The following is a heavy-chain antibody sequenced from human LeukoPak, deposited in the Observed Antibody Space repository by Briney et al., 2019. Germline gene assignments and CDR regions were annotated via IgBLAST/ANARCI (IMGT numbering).Heavy chain of an antibody. CDR1: GFTFSNAW. D-gene: IGHD1-26*01. J-gene: IGHJ4*02. CDR3: TTVPDGGSYSRFDY. CDR2: IKSKTDGGTT. Sequence: GGSLRLSCAASGFTFSNAWMSWVRQAPGKGLEWVGRIKSKTDGGTTDYAAPVKGRFTISRDDSKNTLYLQMNSLKTEDTAVYYCTTVPDGGSYSRFDYWGQGTLVTVSS. V-gene: IGHV3-15*01.